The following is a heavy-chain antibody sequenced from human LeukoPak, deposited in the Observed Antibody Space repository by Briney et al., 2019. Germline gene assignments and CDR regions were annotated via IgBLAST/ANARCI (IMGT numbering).Heavy chain of an antibody. CDR1: GYSISSSNY. V-gene: IGHV4-28*03. J-gene: IGHJ6*02. Sequence: SDTLSLTCAVSGYSISSSNYWAWIRQPPGKGLEWIGYIYYSGSTNYNPSLKSRVTISVDTSKNQFSLKLSSVTAADTAVYYCAREIGYCSGGSCYDHYYYYGMDVWGQGTTVTVSS. CDR3: AREIGYCSGGSCYDHYYYYGMDV. CDR2: IYYSGST. D-gene: IGHD2-15*01.